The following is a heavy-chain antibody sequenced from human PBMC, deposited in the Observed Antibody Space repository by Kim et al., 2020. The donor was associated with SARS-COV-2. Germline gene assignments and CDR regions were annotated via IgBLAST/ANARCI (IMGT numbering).Heavy chain of an antibody. Sequence: YADSVKGGFTISRDNAKNTLFLQTNSPRAEDTGVYYGAKSVRYRNHRPDYWGQGTLVTVSS. CDR3: AKSVRYRNHRPDY. D-gene: IGHD4-4*01. J-gene: IGHJ4*02. V-gene: IGHV3-23*01.